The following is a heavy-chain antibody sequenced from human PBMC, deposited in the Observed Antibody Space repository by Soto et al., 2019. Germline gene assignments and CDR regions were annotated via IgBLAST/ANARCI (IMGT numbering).Heavy chain of an antibody. CDR3: AKVMVKNWFDP. CDR1: GGSVNGYY. Sequence: ETLSLTCAVYGGSVNGYYWNWIRQPPGKGLEWIGEINHTGGTHYNPSLKSRVTMSVDTSKNQFSLRLSSVTAADTAVYYCAKVMVKNWFDPWGQGTLVTVSS. CDR2: INHTGGT. J-gene: IGHJ5*02. D-gene: IGHD3-16*01. V-gene: IGHV4-34*10.